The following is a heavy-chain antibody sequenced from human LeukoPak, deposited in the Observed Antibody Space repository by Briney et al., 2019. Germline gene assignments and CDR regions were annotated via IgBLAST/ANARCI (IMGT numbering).Heavy chain of an antibody. CDR1: GDTPRSHA. CDR2: IIPAFGTA. J-gene: IGHJ4*02. D-gene: IGHD1-7*01. CDR3: ARDYNWNFASSSPFDY. Sequence: GASVKVSCKSSGDTPRSHAISCVRQAPGQGLEWMGRIIPAFGTANYAQKFQGRVTITADKSTRTAYMEMSSLRSEDTAVYYCARDYNWNFASSSPFDYWGQGTLVTVSS. V-gene: IGHV1-69*06.